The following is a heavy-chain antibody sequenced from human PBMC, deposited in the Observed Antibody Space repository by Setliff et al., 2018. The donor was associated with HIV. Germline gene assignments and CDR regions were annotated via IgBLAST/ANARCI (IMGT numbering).Heavy chain of an antibody. V-gene: IGHV4-30-4*08. CDR2: INHSGST. Sequence: SETWSLTFTVPGSSISSGDYYWSWIRQPPAKGLEWIGEINHSGSTNSNPSLTSRVTILVDTSKNQFSLKVNSVTAADTAVYYCAREVNIPVRGITDDAFDIWGQGTMVTVSS. D-gene: IGHD3-10*01. CDR3: AREVNIPVRGITDDAFDI. CDR1: GSSISSGDYY. J-gene: IGHJ3*02.